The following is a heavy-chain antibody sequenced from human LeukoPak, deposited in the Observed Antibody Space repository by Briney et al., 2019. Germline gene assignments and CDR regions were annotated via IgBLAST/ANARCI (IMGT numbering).Heavy chain of an antibody. V-gene: IGHV4-30-4*08. CDR2: IYYSGST. Sequence: SETLSLTCTVSGGSISSGDYYWSWIRQPPGKGLEWIGYIYYSGSTYYNPSLKSRVTISVDTSKNQFSLKLSSVTAADTAVYYCARTFSHIVVVPAAMPGYYFDYWGQGTLVTVSS. J-gene: IGHJ4*02. CDR3: ARTFSHIVVVPAAMPGYYFDY. CDR1: GGSISSGDYY. D-gene: IGHD2-2*01.